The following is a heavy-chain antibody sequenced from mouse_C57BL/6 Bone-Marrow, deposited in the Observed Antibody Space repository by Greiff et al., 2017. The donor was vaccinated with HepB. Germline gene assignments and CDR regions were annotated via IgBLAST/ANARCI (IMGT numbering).Heavy chain of an antibody. V-gene: IGHV14-3*01. CDR3: ARREGPITTVPAKDY. CDR2: IDPANGNT. D-gene: IGHD1-1*01. Sequence: EVQLQQSVAELVRPGASVKLSCTASGFNIKNTYMHWVKQRPEQGLEWIGRIDPANGNTKYAPKFQGKATITADTSSNTAYLQLSSLTSEDTAIYYWARREGPITTVPAKDYWGQGTTLTVSS. CDR1: GFNIKNTY. J-gene: IGHJ2*01.